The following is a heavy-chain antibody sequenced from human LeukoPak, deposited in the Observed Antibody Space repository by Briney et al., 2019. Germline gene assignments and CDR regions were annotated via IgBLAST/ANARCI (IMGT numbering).Heavy chain of an antibody. D-gene: IGHD3-22*01. Sequence: PGRSLRLSCAASGFTFSSYAMHWVRQAPGKGLEWVAVISYDGSNKYYADSVKGRFTISRDNSKNTLYLQMNSLRAEDTAVYYCARCYDSSDYYSLYYFDFWGQGTVVTVSA. V-gene: IGHV3-30-3*01. CDR1: GFTFSSYA. CDR3: ARCYDSSDYYSLYYFDF. CDR2: ISYDGSNK. J-gene: IGHJ4*02.